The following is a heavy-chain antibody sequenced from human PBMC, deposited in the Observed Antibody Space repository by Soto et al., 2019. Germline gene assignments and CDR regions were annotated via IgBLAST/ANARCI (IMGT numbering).Heavy chain of an antibody. V-gene: IGHV4-4*07. CDR1: GDPITSYF. D-gene: IGHD3-10*01. CDR2: VFPGGPT. J-gene: IGHJ4*02. Sequence: QVQLQESGPGLVKPSETLSLICTVSGDPITSYFWTWLRQPAGKGLEWIGHVFPGGPTSHNSSLKSRVSMSIDTSKTQFSLTLTSVTAADTAVYYCARTLSGFTYGSRQFYFDYWGQGTLVTVSS. CDR3: ARTLSGFTYGSRQFYFDY.